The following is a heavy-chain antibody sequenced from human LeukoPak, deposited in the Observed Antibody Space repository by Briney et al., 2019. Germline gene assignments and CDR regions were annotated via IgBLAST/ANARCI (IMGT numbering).Heavy chain of an antibody. V-gene: IGHV3-21*01. J-gene: IGHJ4*02. CDR1: GFTFSSYS. CDR2: ISSSSSYI. Sequence: KPGGSLRLSCAASGFTFSSYSMNWVRQAPGKGLEWVSSISSSSSYIYYADSVKGRFTISRDNAKNSLYLQMNSLRAEDTAVYYCARVRIAAAGAVDYWGQGTLVTVSS. CDR3: ARVRIAAAGAVDY. D-gene: IGHD6-13*01.